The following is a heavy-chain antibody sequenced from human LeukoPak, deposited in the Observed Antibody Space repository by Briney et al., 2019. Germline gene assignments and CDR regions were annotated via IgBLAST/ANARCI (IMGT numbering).Heavy chain of an antibody. D-gene: IGHD3-22*01. CDR3: VKDNAVLDYYDGSACFDY. CDR1: GFTFDDYA. Sequence: GGSLRLSCAASGFTFDDYAMHWVRQAPGKGLEWVSGISWSSGSIGYADSVKGRFTISRDNAKNSLYLQMNSLRAEDTALYYCVKDNAVLDYYDGSACFDYWGQGTLVTVST. V-gene: IGHV3-9*01. J-gene: IGHJ4*02. CDR2: ISWSSGSI.